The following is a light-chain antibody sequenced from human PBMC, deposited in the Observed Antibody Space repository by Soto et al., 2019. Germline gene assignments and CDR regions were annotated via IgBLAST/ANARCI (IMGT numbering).Light chain of an antibody. Sequence: EIVLTQSPGTLSLSPGERATLSCRASQSVSNNYLAWYQQKPGQAPRLLIYGASNRATGIPDRFSGSGSGTDFTLTISRLEPEDFAVYYCQQYNNWPQWTFGQGTKVEIK. J-gene: IGKJ1*01. CDR1: QSVSNNY. CDR2: GAS. CDR3: QQYNNWPQWT. V-gene: IGKV3-20*01.